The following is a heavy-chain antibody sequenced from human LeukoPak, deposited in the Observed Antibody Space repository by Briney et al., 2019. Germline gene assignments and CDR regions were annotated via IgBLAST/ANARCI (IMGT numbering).Heavy chain of an antibody. J-gene: IGHJ4*02. CDR1: GYSFSSYW. V-gene: IGHV3-74*01. Sequence: PGGSLRLSCEASGYSFSSYWMHWVRQVPGKGLVWVSRIDNYGRTTDYADSVKGRFTISRDNVQNTLYLQMNSLNAEDTAVYYCARDVGGAGSFWGQGTLVTVSS. CDR2: IDNYGRTT. D-gene: IGHD3-10*01. CDR3: ARDVGGAGSF.